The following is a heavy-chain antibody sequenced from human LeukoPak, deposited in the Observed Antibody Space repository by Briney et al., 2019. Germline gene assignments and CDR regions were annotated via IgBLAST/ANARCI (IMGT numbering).Heavy chain of an antibody. CDR2: IFYKGNT. J-gene: IGHJ6*03. CDR1: GGSISSYY. V-gene: IGHV4-59*01. CDR3: ARAPRDRGYCGATSCFEYMDV. Sequence: SETLSLTCTVSGGSISSYYWGWIRQPPGKGLEWIGYIFYKGNTKYNPSLRNRVTTSVDTSKTQFSLKVTSVTAADTAVYYCARAPRDRGYCGATSCFEYMDVWGRGTTVTISS. D-gene: IGHD2-2*01.